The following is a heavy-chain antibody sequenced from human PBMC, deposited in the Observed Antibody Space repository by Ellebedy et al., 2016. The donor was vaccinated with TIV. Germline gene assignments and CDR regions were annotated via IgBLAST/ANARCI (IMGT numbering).Heavy chain of an antibody. D-gene: IGHD3/OR15-3a*01. CDR3: SRDLNWEAWFDP. Sequence: GESLKISCAATGFPLSSFWMSWVRQAPGKGLEWVGFIRSKAYGGTNEYAASVKGRFTISRDDSKSIAYLQMNSLKSEDTAVYYCSRDLNWEAWFDPWGQGTLVTVSS. CDR1: GFPLSSFW. V-gene: IGHV3-49*04. J-gene: IGHJ5*02. CDR2: IRSKAYGGTN.